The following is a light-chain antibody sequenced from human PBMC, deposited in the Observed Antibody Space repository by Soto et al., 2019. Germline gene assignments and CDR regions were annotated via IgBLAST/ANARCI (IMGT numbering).Light chain of an antibody. CDR1: SSDVGGYNY. Sequence: QSVLTQPASVSGSPGQSITISCTGTSSDVGGYNYVSWYQQQSGKAPKLMIHEVSNRPSGVSNRFSGSKSGNTASLTISGLQAEDAADYYCSSYKSSRAYVFGIGTKVTV. CDR3: SSYKSSRAYV. V-gene: IGLV2-14*01. J-gene: IGLJ1*01. CDR2: EVS.